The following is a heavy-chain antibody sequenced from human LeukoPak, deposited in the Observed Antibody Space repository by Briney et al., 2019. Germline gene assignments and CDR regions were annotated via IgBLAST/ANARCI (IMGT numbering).Heavy chain of an antibody. D-gene: IGHD2-2*01. CDR2: IYHSGST. Sequence: SETLSLTCTVSGGSISSGGYYWSWIRQPPGKGLEWIGYIYHSGSTYYNPSLKSRLTISVDRSKNQFSLKLSSVTAADTAVYYCARDRVIVPAAPRGYFDSWGQGTLVTVSS. V-gene: IGHV4-30-2*01. J-gene: IGHJ4*02. CDR3: ARDRVIVPAAPRGYFDS. CDR1: GGSISSGGYY.